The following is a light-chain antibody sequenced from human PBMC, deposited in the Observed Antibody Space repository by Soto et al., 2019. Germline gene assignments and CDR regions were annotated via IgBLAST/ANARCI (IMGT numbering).Light chain of an antibody. V-gene: IGKV1-27*01. CDR2: TAS. CDR1: QGITKY. Sequence: DIQMTQSPSSLSASVGDRVTITCRASQGITKYLAWYQQKPGKVPNLLIYTASTLQSGVPSRFSGSGYGTDFTLTISSLQPEDCAIYFCQQANSFPITFGQGTRLEIK. J-gene: IGKJ5*01. CDR3: QQANSFPIT.